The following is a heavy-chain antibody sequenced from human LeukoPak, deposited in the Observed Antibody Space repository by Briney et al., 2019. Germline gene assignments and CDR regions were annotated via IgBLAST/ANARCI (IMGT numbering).Heavy chain of an antibody. CDR3: ARGGVREALRWYPDYFDY. J-gene: IGHJ4*02. Sequence: GGSLRLSCAASGFTFSSYAMSWVRQAPGKGLECVSGISAGGGSTYYADSVKGRFTISRDNSKNTLYLQMNSLRAEDTAVYYCARGGVREALRWYPDYFDYWGQGTLVTVSS. D-gene: IGHD4-23*01. CDR1: GFTFSSYA. V-gene: IGHV3-23*01. CDR2: ISAGGGST.